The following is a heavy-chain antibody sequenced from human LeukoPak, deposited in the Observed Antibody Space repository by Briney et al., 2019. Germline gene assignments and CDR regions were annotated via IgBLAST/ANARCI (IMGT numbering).Heavy chain of an antibody. CDR2: IKQDGSEK. CDR3: ARAPPGYYGSGSSSH. J-gene: IGHJ4*02. D-gene: IGHD3-10*01. Sequence: PGESLRLSCAASGFTFSSYWMSWVRQAPGKGLEWVANIKQDGSEKYYVDSVKGRFTISRDNAKNSLYLQMNSLRAEDTAVYYCARAPPGYYGSGSSSHWGQGTLVTVSS. V-gene: IGHV3-7*04. CDR1: GFTFSSYW.